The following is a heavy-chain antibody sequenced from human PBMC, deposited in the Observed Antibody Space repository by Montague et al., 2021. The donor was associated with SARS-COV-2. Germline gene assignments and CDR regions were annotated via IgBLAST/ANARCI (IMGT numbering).Heavy chain of an antibody. CDR2: INHSGST. Sequence: SETLSLTCAVYGGSFSGYYCSWIRQPPGKGLEWIGEINHSGSTNXNPSLRSRVTISVDTSKNQFSLKLSSVTAADTAVYYCARGSSFVTIFGVVITDPLFDYWGQGTLVTVSS. V-gene: IGHV4-34*01. CDR3: ARGSSFVTIFGVVITDPLFDY. J-gene: IGHJ4*02. D-gene: IGHD3-3*01. CDR1: GGSFSGYY.